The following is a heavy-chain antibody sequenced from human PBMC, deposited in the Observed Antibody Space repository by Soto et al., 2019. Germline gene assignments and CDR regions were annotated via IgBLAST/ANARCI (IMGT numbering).Heavy chain of an antibody. CDR3: ARGSAGGSSSSGYYHYGMDV. CDR1: GGSFSGYY. CDR2: INHSGST. V-gene: IGHV4-34*01. J-gene: IGHJ6*02. D-gene: IGHD6-13*01. Sequence: TSETLSLTCAVYGGSFSGYYWSWIRQPPGKGLEWIGEINHSGSTNYNPSLKSRVTISVDTSKNQFSRKLSSVTAADTAVYYCARGSAGGSSSSGYYHYGMDVWRQGTTVTVSS.